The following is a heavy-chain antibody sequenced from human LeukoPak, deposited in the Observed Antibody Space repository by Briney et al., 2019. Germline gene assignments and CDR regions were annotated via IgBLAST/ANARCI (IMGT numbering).Heavy chain of an antibody. J-gene: IGHJ4*02. CDR1: GYTFANYW. Sequence: GESLKISCKGSGYTFANYWIAWVRQMPGKGLEWMGLIYPGDSDTRYSPSFQGQVTISADKAINTAYLQWSSLKASDTAMYYCTRRAYTSDAGDWGQGTLVTVSS. V-gene: IGHV5-51*01. D-gene: IGHD3-16*01. CDR2: IYPGDSDT. CDR3: TRRAYTSDAGD.